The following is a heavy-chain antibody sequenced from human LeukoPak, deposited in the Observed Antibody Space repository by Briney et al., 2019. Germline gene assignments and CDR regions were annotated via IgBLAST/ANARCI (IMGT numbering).Heavy chain of an antibody. CDR1: GASLSETS. Sequence: ASVKVSCKVSGASLSETSIHWVRQAPGQWLERMGGFDPEDGESIFAQRFQGRFSMTEDTSTDTAYMELRSLRPEDTAVYYCATADKWEPLDYWGQGTLVTVSS. D-gene: IGHD1-26*01. V-gene: IGHV1-24*01. CDR3: ATADKWEPLDY. CDR2: FDPEDGES. J-gene: IGHJ4*02.